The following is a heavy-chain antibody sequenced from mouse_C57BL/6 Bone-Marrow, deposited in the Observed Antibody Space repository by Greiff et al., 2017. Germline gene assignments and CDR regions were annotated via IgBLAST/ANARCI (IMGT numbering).Heavy chain of an antibody. Sequence: QVQLQQPGAELVMPGASVKLSCKASGYTFTSYWMHWVKQRPGQGLEWIGEIDPSDSYTNYNQKFKGKSTLTVDKSSSTAYMQLSILTSEDSAVYYCATSYYYGYFDYWGQGTTLTVSS. V-gene: IGHV1-69*01. CDR1: GYTFTSYW. D-gene: IGHD1-1*01. J-gene: IGHJ2*01. CDR2: IDPSDSYT. CDR3: ATSYYYGYFDY.